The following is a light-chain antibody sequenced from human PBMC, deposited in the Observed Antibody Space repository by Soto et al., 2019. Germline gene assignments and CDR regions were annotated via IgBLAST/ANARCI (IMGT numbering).Light chain of an antibody. CDR3: CSFVGVTNDV. Sequence: QSALTQPASGNGAHGQSITISCSGNAVSYQLVSWYQQQPGKAPKLILYNVTRRPSGVSNRFSGFKSGTTASLKITGLQAEDEADYYCCSFVGVTNDVFGNGTKVTFL. CDR1: GNAVSYQL. J-gene: IGLJ1*01. CDR2: NVT. V-gene: IGLV2-23*02.